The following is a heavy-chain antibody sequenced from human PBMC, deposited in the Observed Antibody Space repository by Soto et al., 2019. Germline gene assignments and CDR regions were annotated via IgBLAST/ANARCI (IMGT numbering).Heavy chain of an antibody. V-gene: IGHV3-11*01. J-gene: IGHJ6*02. D-gene: IGHD3-3*01. CDR1: GFTFSDYY. CDR2: ISSSGSTI. CDR3: ARDLRNDFWSGYGYYYYGMDV. Sequence: GGSLRLSCAASGFTFSDYYMSWIRQAPGKGLEWVSYISSSGSTIYYADSVKGRFTISRDNAKNSLYLQMNSLRAEDTAVYYCARDLRNDFWSGYGYYYYGMDVWGQGTTVTVSS.